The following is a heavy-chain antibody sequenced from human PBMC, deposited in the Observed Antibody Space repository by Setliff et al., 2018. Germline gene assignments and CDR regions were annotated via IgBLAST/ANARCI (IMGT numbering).Heavy chain of an antibody. D-gene: IGHD2-15*01. CDR3: ARGHCSSGECPNYFDP. CDR1: GGSISSYY. CDR2: MYYSGST. Sequence: SETLSLTCTVSGGSISSYYWSWIRQPPGKGLEWIGYMYYSGSTNYNPSFKSRVTISVDTSKNQFSLKLSSVTAADTAVYYCARGHCSSGECPNYFDPWGQGTQVTVSS. V-gene: IGHV4-59*01. J-gene: IGHJ5*02.